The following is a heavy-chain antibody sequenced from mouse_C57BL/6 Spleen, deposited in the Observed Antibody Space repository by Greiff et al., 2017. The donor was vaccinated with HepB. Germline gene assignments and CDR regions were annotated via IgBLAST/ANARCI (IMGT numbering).Heavy chain of an antibody. CDR3: ARGYDETLFAY. D-gene: IGHD2-2*01. Sequence: QVQLQQPGAELVRPGTSVKLSCKASGYTFTSYWMHWVKQRPGQGLEWIGVIDPSDSYTNYNQKFKGKATLTVDTSSSTAYMQLSSLTSEDSAVYYCARGYDETLFAYWGQGTLVTVSA. V-gene: IGHV1-59*01. CDR1: GYTFTSYW. CDR2: IDPSDSYT. J-gene: IGHJ3*01.